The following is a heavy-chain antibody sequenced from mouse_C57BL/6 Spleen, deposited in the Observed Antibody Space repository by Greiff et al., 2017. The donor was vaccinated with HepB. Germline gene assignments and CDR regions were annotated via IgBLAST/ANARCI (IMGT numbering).Heavy chain of an antibody. CDR3: ARAGKGDYAMDY. V-gene: IGHV3-1*01. J-gene: IGHJ4*01. D-gene: IGHD2-1*01. CDR2: ISYSGST. CDR1: GYSITSGYD. Sequence: ESGPGMVKPSQSLSLTCTVSGYSITSGYDWHWIRHFPGNKLEWMGYISYSGSTNYNPSLKSRISITHDTSKNHFFLKLNSVTTEDTATYYCARAGKGDYAMDYWGQGTSVTVSS.